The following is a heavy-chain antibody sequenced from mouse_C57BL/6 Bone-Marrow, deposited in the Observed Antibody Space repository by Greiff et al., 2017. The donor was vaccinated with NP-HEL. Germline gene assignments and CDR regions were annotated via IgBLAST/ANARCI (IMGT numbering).Heavy chain of an antibody. D-gene: IGHD3-3*01. CDR1: GYTFTDYY. CDR2: INPYNGGT. Sequence: VQLQQSGPVLVKPGASVKMSCKASGYTFTDYYMNWVKQSHGKSLEWIGVINPYNGGTSYNQKFKGKATLTVDKSSSTAFMELNSLTSEDSAVYYCARRDHAGFAYWGQGTLVTVTA. J-gene: IGHJ3*01. CDR3: ARRDHAGFAY. V-gene: IGHV1-19*01.